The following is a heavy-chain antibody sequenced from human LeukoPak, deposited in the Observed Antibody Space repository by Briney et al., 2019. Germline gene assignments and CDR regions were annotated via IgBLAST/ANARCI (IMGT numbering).Heavy chain of an antibody. CDR1: GFTFSSYS. CDR2: ISSSSSYI. CDR3: AKPWGGGPNYYYYYYMDV. V-gene: IGHV3-21*01. Sequence: PGGSLRLSCAASGFTFSSYSMNWVRQAPGKGLEWVSSISSSSSYIYYADSVKGRFTISRDNAKNSLYLQMNSLRAEDTAVYYCAKPWGGGPNYYYYYYMDVWGKGTTVTVSS. D-gene: IGHD2-15*01. J-gene: IGHJ6*03.